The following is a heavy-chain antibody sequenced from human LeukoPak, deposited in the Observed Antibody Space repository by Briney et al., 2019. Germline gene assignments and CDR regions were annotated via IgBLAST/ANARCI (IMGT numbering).Heavy chain of an antibody. CDR2: ISNSTI. CDR3: ARPLSHYDFWSGYAFDF. Sequence: GGSLRLSCAASGFTFSTYSMNWVRQAPGEGLQWVSYISNSTIFYADSVKGRFTISRDNAKNSLYLQMNSLRVEDTAVYYCARPLSHYDFWSGYAFDFWGQGTLATVSS. D-gene: IGHD3-3*01. J-gene: IGHJ4*02. CDR1: GFTFSTYS. V-gene: IGHV3-48*01.